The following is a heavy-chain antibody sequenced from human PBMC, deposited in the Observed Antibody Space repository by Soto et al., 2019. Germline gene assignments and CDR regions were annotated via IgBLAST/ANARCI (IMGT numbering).Heavy chain of an antibody. Sequence: PAETLSLTCTVSGGSISSSSYYWGWIRQPPGKGLEWIGSIYYSGSTYYNPSLKSRVTISVDTSNNQFSLKLSSVTAADTAVYYCARQQQGTKTFDPCGQGTLVTLS. V-gene: IGHV4-39*01. CDR1: GGSISSSSYY. J-gene: IGHJ5*02. CDR3: ARQQQGTKTFDP. D-gene: IGHD6-13*01. CDR2: IYYSGST.